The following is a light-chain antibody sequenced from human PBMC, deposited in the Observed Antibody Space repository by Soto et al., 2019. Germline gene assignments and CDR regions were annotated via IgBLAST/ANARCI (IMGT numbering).Light chain of an antibody. CDR1: QSVSSSY. Sequence: EIVWTQSPGTLSLSPGERATLSCRASQSVSSSYLAWYQHKPGQAPRLLIYGASSRATGIPDRFSGSGSGTDFTLAFSRLEPEDFAVYYCQQYGSSPYTFGQGTKLEIK. CDR2: GAS. V-gene: IGKV3-20*01. J-gene: IGKJ2*01. CDR3: QQYGSSPYT.